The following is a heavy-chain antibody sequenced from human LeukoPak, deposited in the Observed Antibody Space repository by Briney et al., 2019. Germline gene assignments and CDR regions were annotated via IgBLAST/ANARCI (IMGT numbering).Heavy chain of an antibody. D-gene: IGHD5-12*01. V-gene: IGHV4-59*01. Sequence: PSETLSLTCTVSGGSISSYYWSWIRQPPGKGLEWIGDIYDSGSTNYNPSLKSRVTISVDTSKNQFYLKLSSVTAADTAVYYCARGGSGYDSFYYYGMDVWGQGTTVTVSS. CDR3: ARGGSGYDSFYYYGMDV. CDR2: IYDSGST. CDR1: GGSISSYY. J-gene: IGHJ6*02.